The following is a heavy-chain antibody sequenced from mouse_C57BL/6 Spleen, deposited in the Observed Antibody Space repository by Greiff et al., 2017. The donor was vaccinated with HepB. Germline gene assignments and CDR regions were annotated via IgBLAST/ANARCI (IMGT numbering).Heavy chain of an antibody. CDR2: INPSSGYT. CDR1: GYTFTSYW. CDR3: AEGGWLLRTLDY. Sequence: VQLQQSGAELAKPGASVKLSCKASGYTFTSYWMHWVKQRPGQGLEWIGYINPSSGYTKYNQKFKDKATLSEDKSSSTAYMQLSSLTYEDSAVYYCAEGGWLLRTLDYWGQGTTLTVSS. V-gene: IGHV1-7*01. J-gene: IGHJ2*01. D-gene: IGHD2-3*01.